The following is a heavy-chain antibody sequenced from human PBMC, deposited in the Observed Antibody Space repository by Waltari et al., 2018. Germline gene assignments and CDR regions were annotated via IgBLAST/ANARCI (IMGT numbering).Heavy chain of an antibody. CDR2: IYHSGST. CDR1: GYSISSGYY. CDR3: ARDLYESSGWYSDRNWFDP. Sequence: QVQLQESGPGLVKPSATLSLTCAVSGYSISSGYYWGWIRQPTGKRLEWIGSIYHSGSTYYNPSRKSRVTISVDTSKNQFSLKLSSVTAADTAVYYCARDLYESSGWYSDRNWFDPWGQGTLVTVSS. J-gene: IGHJ5*02. V-gene: IGHV4-38-2*02. D-gene: IGHD6-19*01.